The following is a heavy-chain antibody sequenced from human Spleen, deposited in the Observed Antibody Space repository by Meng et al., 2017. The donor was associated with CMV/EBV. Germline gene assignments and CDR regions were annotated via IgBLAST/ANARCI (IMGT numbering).Heavy chain of an antibody. V-gene: IGHV4-38-2*02. J-gene: IGHJ4*02. CDR2: MFHSGSK. CDR1: GYSISSDFY. D-gene: IGHD2-8*02. Sequence: SETLSLTCTVSGYSISSDFYWGWIRQPRGKGLEWIGSMFHSGSKYYNPSLESRVTMSLDTSKKQFSLNLRSVTAADTAVYYCARDTGGGRFDYWGQGTLVTVSS. CDR3: ARDTGGGRFDY.